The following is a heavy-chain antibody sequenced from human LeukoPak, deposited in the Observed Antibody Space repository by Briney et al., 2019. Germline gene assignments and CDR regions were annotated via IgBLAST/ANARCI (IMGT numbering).Heavy chain of an antibody. Sequence: GGSLRLSCAASGFTFSSYWMSWVRQAPGKGLEWVANIKQDGSEKYYVGSVKGRFTISRDNAKNSLYLQMNSLRAEDTAVYYCARARYNWYDVADYWGQGTLVTVSS. CDR2: IKQDGSEK. J-gene: IGHJ4*02. CDR3: ARARYNWYDVADY. CDR1: GFTFSSYW. D-gene: IGHD1-1*01. V-gene: IGHV3-7*03.